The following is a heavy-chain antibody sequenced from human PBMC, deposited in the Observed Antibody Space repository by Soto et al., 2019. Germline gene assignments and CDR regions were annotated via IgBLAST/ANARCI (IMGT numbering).Heavy chain of an antibody. J-gene: IGHJ6*02. D-gene: IGHD5-18*01. CDR3: ARRAYNYANMDV. CDR1: GYTFTTYY. Sequence: QVQLVQSGAEVKKPGASVKVSCETSGYTFTTYYMHWVRRAPGQGLEWMGMINPSGGSTSYAQKFQVRGTMTRHTSTRIIYMELSSLRFDDTAIYYCARRAYNYANMDVWGQGTTVTVSS. CDR2: INPSGGST. V-gene: IGHV1-46*01.